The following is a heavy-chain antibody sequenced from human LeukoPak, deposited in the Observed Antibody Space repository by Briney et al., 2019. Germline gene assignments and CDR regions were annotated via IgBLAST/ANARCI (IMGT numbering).Heavy chain of an antibody. CDR1: VYTFTSYY. J-gene: IGHJ4*02. V-gene: IGHV1-46*01. CDR3: AREFVGGRSGELGY. Sequence: ASVKVSCKASVYTFTSYYLHWVRQAPGQGLEWMGIINPSGGSPNYAQKFQGRVTMTRDTSTSTVNMELRSLRSADTALYYCAREFVGGRSGELGYWGQGTLVTVSS. CDR2: INPSGGSP. D-gene: IGHD3-10*01.